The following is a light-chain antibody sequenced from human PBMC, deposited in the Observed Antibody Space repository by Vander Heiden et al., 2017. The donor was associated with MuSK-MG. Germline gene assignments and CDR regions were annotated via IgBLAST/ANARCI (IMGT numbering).Light chain of an antibody. CDR3: QQSDSTPDT. CDR2: GAS. J-gene: IGKJ5*01. CDR1: QSISSY. V-gene: IGKV1-39*01. Sequence: DIQMIQSPSSLSASVGDRVTITCRASQSISSYLNWYQQKPGKAPNLLIYGASSLQSGVASRFSGSGSGTDFTLTISRLQPEDFATYYCQQSDSTPDTFGQGTRLEIK.